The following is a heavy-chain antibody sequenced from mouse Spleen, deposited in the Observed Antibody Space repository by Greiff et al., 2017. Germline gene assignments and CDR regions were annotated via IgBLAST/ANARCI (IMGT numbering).Heavy chain of an antibody. Sequence: EVKLMESGGGLVKPGGSLKLSCAASGFTFSSYAMSWVRQTPEKRLEWVATISSGGSYTYYPDSVKGRFTISRDNAKNTLYLQMSSLRSEDTAMYYCARRPSTAYFDYWGQGTTLTVSS. CDR1: GFTFSSYA. CDR2: ISSGGSYT. J-gene: IGHJ2*01. D-gene: IGHD1-2*01. V-gene: IGHV5-9-1*01. CDR3: ARRPSTAYFDY.